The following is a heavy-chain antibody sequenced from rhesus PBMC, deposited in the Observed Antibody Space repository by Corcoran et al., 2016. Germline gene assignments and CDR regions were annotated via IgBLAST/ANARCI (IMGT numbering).Heavy chain of an antibody. CDR3: AKVQHDYYGNYFDY. CDR2: AGSDGST. CDR1: GFTFSNYA. V-gene: IGHV3-103*01. Sequence: EVQLVESGGGLATPGGSLRGSCAASGFTFSNYAMPWVRQAPGKGLEWVSAAGSDGSTWYADSVKGRFTVSRDNSKNTLSLQLNSLIPEDTAVYYCAKVQHDYYGNYFDYWGQGVLVTVSS. D-gene: IGHD3-28*01. J-gene: IGHJ4*01.